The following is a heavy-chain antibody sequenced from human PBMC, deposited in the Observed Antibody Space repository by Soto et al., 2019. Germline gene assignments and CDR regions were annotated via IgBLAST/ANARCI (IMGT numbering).Heavy chain of an antibody. CDR3: ARSHITIFGVAYYYYHYYMDV. J-gene: IGHJ6*03. CDR2: ISAYNGNT. Sequence: QVQLVQSGAEVKKPGASVKVSCKASGYTFTSYGISWVRQAPGQGLEWMGWISAYNGNTNYAQKLQGRGTMTTDTSTSTAYMELRSLRSDDTAVYYCARSHITIFGVAYYYYHYYMDVWGKGTTVTVSS. V-gene: IGHV1-18*01. CDR1: GYTFTSYG. D-gene: IGHD3-3*01.